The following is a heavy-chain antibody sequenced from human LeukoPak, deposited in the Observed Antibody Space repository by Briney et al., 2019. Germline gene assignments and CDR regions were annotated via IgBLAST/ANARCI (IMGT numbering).Heavy chain of an antibody. D-gene: IGHD3-22*01. V-gene: IGHV3-7*01. CDR2: IKQDGSEK. J-gene: IGHJ3*02. Sequence: GGSLRLSCAASGFTFSSYWMGWVRQAPGEGLEWVANIKQDGSEKYYVDSVKGRFTISRDNAKNSLYLQMNSLRAEDTAVYYCARVDRGYYDSSGYLEFGLGAFDIWGQGTMVTVSS. CDR3: ARVDRGYYDSSGYLEFGLGAFDI. CDR1: GFTFSSYW.